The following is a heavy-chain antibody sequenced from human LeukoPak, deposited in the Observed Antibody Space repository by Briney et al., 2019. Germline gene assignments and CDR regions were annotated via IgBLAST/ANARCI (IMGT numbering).Heavy chain of an antibody. CDR2: IKSKHDGATT. CDR1: GFPFANTW. CDR3: ATVIFVYSAFDI. J-gene: IGHJ3*02. V-gene: IGHV3-15*01. Sequence: PGRSLRLSCSASGFPFANTWMTWVRQAPGKGLEWVGRIKSKHDGATTDYAAPVKGRFTISRDDSKNTLYLQMTSLNAEDSAVYFCATVIFVYSAFDIWGQGTVVTVSS. D-gene: IGHD3-16*02.